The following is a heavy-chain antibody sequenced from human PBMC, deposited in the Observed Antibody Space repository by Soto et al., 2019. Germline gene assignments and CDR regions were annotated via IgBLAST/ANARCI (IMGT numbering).Heavy chain of an antibody. D-gene: IGHD2-2*02. J-gene: IGHJ3*02. CDR3: ASFCSSTSCYTDAFDI. Sequence: ESGGGLVKPGGSLRLSCAASGFTFSSYSMNWVRQAPGKGLEWVSSISSSSSYIYYADSVKGRFTISRDNAKNSLYLQMNSLRAEDTAVYYCASFCSSTSCYTDAFDIWGQGTMVTVSS. V-gene: IGHV3-21*01. CDR2: ISSSSSYI. CDR1: GFTFSSYS.